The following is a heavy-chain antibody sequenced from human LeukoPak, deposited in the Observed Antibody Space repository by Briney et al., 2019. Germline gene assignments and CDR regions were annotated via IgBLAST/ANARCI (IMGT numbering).Heavy chain of an antibody. CDR3: AKDGLATVNLYFQH. CDR1: GFTFSSYG. V-gene: IGHV3-30*18. CDR2: ISYDGSNK. D-gene: IGHD4-17*01. Sequence: PGGSLRLSCAASGFTFSSYGMHWVRQAPGKGLEWVAVISYDGSNKYYADSVKGRFTISRDNSNITLYLQMNSLRAEDTAVYYCAKDGLATVNLYFQHWGQGTLVTVSS. J-gene: IGHJ1*01.